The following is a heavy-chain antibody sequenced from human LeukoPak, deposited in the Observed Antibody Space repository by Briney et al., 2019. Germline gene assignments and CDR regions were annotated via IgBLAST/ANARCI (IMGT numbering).Heavy chain of an antibody. V-gene: IGHV1-2*02. J-gene: IGHJ4*02. CDR3: AREGGYGDYSTFSADY. Sequence: ASVKVSCKASGYTFTGYYMHWVRRAPGQGLEWMGWINPNSGGTNYAQKFQGRVTMTRDTSISTAYMELSRLRSDDTAVYYCAREGGYGDYSTFSADYWGQGTLVTVSS. D-gene: IGHD4-17*01. CDR1: GYTFTGYY. CDR2: INPNSGGT.